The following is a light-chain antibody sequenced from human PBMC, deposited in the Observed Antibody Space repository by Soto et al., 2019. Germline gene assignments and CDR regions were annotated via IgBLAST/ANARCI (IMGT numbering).Light chain of an antibody. CDR1: SSDVGGYKY. CDR3: SSYTSSTILPVV. V-gene: IGLV2-14*01. Sequence: QSALTRPASVSGSPGQSITISCTGTSSDVGGYKYVSWYQQLPGKAPKLMIYEVSNRPSGVSNRFSGSKSGNTASLTVSGLQPEDEADYHCSSYTSSTILPVVFGGGTKLTVL. J-gene: IGLJ2*01. CDR2: EVS.